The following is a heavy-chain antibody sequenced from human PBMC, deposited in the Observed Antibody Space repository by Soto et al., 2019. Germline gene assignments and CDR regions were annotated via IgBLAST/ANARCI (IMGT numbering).Heavy chain of an antibody. CDR2: IRGSGGPT. Sequence: EVQLLESGGGFVQPGGSLRLSCAASGFAFSSFAMNWVRQAPGKGLEWVSGIRGSGGPTYYADSVKGGFTISRDNSENTLYLQMNSLRADDTALYYCARDRGTNWYESIDIWGQGSLVTVSS. CDR1: GFAFSSFA. D-gene: IGHD6-13*01. V-gene: IGHV3-23*01. CDR3: ARDRGTNWYESIDI. J-gene: IGHJ4*02.